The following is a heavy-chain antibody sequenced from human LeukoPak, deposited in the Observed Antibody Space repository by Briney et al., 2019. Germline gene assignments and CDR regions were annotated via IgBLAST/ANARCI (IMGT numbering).Heavy chain of an antibody. J-gene: IGHJ4*02. V-gene: IGHV3-21*01. Sequence: GGSLRLSCVASGFTYNSYTINWVRQAPGKGLEWVSAIGGSPDDTYYADSVKGRFTISRDNAKNSLYLQMNSLRAEDTAVYYCARQGPMVHGFDYWGQGTLVTVSS. CDR1: GFTYNSYT. D-gene: IGHD3-10*01. CDR3: ARQGPMVHGFDY. CDR2: IGGSPDDT.